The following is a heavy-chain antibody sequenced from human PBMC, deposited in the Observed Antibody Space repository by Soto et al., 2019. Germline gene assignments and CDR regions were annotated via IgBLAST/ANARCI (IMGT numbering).Heavy chain of an antibody. CDR3: ARDIESVTAKHFFYYYAMDV. CDR1: GFTFSNYG. Sequence: QVRLVQSGAEVKAPGASVKLSCKASGFTFSNYGLNWVRQAPGQGLEWMGWVSANNGHTNYAQNLQGRVSMTTDTSTSTAYMELRGLTFDDTAVYYCARDIESVTAKHFFYYYAMDVWGQGTTVTVSS. CDR2: VSANNGHT. D-gene: IGHD2-8*01. V-gene: IGHV1-18*01. J-gene: IGHJ6*02.